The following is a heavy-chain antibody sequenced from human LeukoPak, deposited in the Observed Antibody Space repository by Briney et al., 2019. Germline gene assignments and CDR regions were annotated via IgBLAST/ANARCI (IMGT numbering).Heavy chain of an antibody. CDR2: IHSDGSAT. CDR3: ARDIISTGFLGY. Sequence: GGSLRLSCAASGFTFSNYWMHWGRQAPGKGLVWVSRIHSDGSATYYADSVRGRFTISRDNAKNTLYLQMNSLRAEDTAVYYCARDIISTGFLGYWGQGTLVTVSS. D-gene: IGHD3-9*01. J-gene: IGHJ4*02. CDR1: GFTFSNYW. V-gene: IGHV3-74*01.